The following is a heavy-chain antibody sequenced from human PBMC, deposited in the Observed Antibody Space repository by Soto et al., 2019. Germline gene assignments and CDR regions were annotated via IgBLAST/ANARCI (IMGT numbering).Heavy chain of an antibody. CDR3: ARGPYCGGDCYSWFFDY. CDR1: GGTFSSYA. CDR2: IIPIFGTA. J-gene: IGHJ4*02. D-gene: IGHD2-21*02. V-gene: IGHV1-69*06. Sequence: QVQLVQSGAEVKKPGSSVKVSCKASGGTFSSYAISWVRQAPGQGLEWMGGIIPIFGTANYAQKFQGRVRITADKSTSTAYMELSSLRSEDTAVYYCARGPYCGGDCYSWFFDYWGQGTLVTVSS.